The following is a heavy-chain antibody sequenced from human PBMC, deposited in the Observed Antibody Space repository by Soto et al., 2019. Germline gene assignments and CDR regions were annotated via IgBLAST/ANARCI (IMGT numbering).Heavy chain of an antibody. CDR1: GGTFSSYA. CDR3: ARAIVYQQLVSRDAFDI. D-gene: IGHD6-13*01. CDR2: IITSFGTA. V-gene: IGHV1-69*06. J-gene: IGHJ3*02. Sequence: QVQLVQSGAEVKKPGSSVKLSCKASGGTFSSYAISWVRQAPGQGLEWMGGIITSFGTANYAQKFQGRVTITADKSTSTAYKDQSTLKSQDTAVNYDARAIVYQQLVSRDAFDIWGQGTMVTVSS.